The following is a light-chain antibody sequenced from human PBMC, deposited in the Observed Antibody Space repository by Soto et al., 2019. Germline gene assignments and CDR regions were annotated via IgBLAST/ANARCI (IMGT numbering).Light chain of an antibody. CDR2: GAS. V-gene: IGKV1-33*01. CDR1: QDISNY. J-gene: IGKJ3*01. Sequence: DIQMTQSPSSLSASVGDRVTITCQASQDISNYLNWYQQKPGKAPKLLIYGASTLETGVPARFSGSGSGTDFTFTISSLQPEDIATYYCQQYDNLLFTFGPGTKVDIK. CDR3: QQYDNLLFT.